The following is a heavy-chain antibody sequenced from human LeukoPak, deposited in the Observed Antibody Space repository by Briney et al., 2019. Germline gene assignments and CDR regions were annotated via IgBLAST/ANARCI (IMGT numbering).Heavy chain of an antibody. CDR3: ARGRAEGVRSPLYCGMDV. CDR2: IIPIFGTA. J-gene: IGHJ6*04. D-gene: IGHD1-26*01. Sequence: SSVKVSCKASGGTFSSYAISWVRQAPGQGLEWMGGIIPIFGTANYAQKFQGRVTITADESTSTAYMELSSLRSEDTAVYYCARGRAEGVRSPLYCGMDVWGKGTTVTVSS. V-gene: IGHV1-69*01. CDR1: GGTFSSYA.